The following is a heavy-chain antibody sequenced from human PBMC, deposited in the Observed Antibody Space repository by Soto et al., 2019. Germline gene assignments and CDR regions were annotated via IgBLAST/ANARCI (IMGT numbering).Heavy chain of an antibody. D-gene: IGHD1-26*01. CDR1: GASIRSSTFY. Sequence: SETLSLTCTVSGASIRSSTFYWGWIRQPPGKGLESIANIYYDGSTYYNPSLKSRVTISVDTSKNQFSLRLSSVTAADTAVYYCVSSRIDPRLFMGPYDYWGQGTLVTVSS. V-gene: IGHV4-39*01. J-gene: IGHJ4*02. CDR3: VSSRIDPRLFMGPYDY. CDR2: IYYDGST.